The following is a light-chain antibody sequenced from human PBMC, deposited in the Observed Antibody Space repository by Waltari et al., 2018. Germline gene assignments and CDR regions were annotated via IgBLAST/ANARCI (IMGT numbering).Light chain of an antibody. CDR1: ETIHNAY. CDR2: GTS. V-gene: IGKV3-20*01. CDR3: HYSGPSMWT. Sequence: EIVLTQSPGTLSLTPGERVTLSCRASETIHNAYLAWYQPTPGQAPRLLIFGTSTRATGLPARFSGSGSATDFTLTISRLEPEDFALYHCHYSGPSMWTFGQGTRVEIK. J-gene: IGKJ1*01.